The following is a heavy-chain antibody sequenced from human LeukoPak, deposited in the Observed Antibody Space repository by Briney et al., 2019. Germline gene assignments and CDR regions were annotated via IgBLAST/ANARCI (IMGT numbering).Heavy chain of an antibody. Sequence: GGSLRLSCAASGFTFSSYSINWVRQAPGKGLEWVSSISSSSSYIYYADSVKGRFTISRDNAKNSLYLQMNSLRAEDTAVYYRARHRYYGSGIYYYYMDVWGKGTTVTISS. CDR2: ISSSSSYI. J-gene: IGHJ6*03. V-gene: IGHV3-21*01. CDR1: GFTFSSYS. D-gene: IGHD3-10*01. CDR3: ARHRYYGSGIYYYYMDV.